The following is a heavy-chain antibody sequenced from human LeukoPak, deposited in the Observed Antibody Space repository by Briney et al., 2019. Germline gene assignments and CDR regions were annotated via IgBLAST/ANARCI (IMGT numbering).Heavy chain of an antibody. J-gene: IGHJ4*02. CDR1: GFTFGDYA. CDR3: TRVSRYRTMIVVVDMYYFDY. V-gene: IGHV3-49*04. Sequence: GGSLRLSCTASGFTFGDYAMSWVRQAPGKGLEWVGFIRSKAYGGTTEYAASVKGRFTISRDDSKSIAYPQMNSLKTEDTAVYYCTRVSRYRTMIVVVDMYYFDYWGQGTLVTVSS. D-gene: IGHD3-22*01. CDR2: IRSKAYGGTT.